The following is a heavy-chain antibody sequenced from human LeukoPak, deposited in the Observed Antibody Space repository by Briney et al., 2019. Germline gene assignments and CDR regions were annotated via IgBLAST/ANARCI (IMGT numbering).Heavy chain of an antibody. V-gene: IGHV1-69*01. D-gene: IGHD5-24*01. Sequence: SVKVSCKASGGTFSSYAISWVRQAPGQGLEWMGGIIPIFGTANYAQKFQGRVTITADESTSTAYMELSSLRSEDTAVYYCARDHLSGMATITPFDYRGQGTLVTVSS. CDR3: ARDHLSGMATITPFDY. J-gene: IGHJ4*02. CDR1: GGTFSSYA. CDR2: IIPIFGTA.